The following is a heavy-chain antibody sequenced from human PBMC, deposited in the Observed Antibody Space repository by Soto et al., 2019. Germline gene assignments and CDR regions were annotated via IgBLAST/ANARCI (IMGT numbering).Heavy chain of an antibody. J-gene: IGHJ4*02. D-gene: IGHD3-16*02. CDR2: ISYNGSNK. Sequence: GGSLRLSCAASGFTFSSYAMHWVRQAPGKGLEWVAVISYNGSNKYYADSVKGRFTISKDNSKNTLYLQMNSLRAEDTAVYYCAKDLEYYDYVWGSYRPDYYFDYWGQGTLVTVSS. CDR3: AKDLEYYDYVWGSYRPDYYFDY. V-gene: IGHV3-30-3*01. CDR1: GFTFSSYA.